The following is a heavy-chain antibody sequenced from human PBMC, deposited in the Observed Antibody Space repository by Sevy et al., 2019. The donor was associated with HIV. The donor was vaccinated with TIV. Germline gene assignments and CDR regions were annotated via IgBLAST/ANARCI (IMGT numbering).Heavy chain of an antibody. D-gene: IGHD2-2*01. CDR2: IYHSGST. V-gene: IGHV4-38-2*01. Sequence: SETLSLTCAVSGYSISSGYYWGWIRQPPGKGLEWIGSIYHSGSTYYNPSLKSRVTISVDTSKNQFSLKLSSVTAADTAVYYCARSWGYCSSTSCYARNYYYYYMDVWGKGTTVTVSS. CDR3: ARSWGYCSSTSCYARNYYYYYMDV. J-gene: IGHJ6*03. CDR1: GYSISSGYY.